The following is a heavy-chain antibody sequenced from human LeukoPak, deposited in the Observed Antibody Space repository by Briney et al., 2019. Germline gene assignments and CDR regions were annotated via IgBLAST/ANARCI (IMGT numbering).Heavy chain of an antibody. D-gene: IGHD5-12*01. CDR2: INPNSGNT. CDR3: ARGANSGWGFYYYYYMDV. CDR1: GYTFTSYD. V-gene: IGHV1-8*01. Sequence: ASVKVSCKASGYTFTSYDINWVRQATGQGLEWMGWINPNSGNTGYAQKFQGRVTMTRNTYISTAYMELSSLRSEDTAVYYCARGANSGWGFYYYYYMDVWGKGTTVTISS. J-gene: IGHJ6*03.